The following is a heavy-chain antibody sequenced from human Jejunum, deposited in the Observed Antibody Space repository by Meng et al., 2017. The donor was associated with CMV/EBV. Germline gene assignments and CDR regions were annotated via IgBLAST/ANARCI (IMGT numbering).Heavy chain of an antibody. CDR1: GYSFSTFG. CDR2: INTSAAYP. D-gene: IGHD2-21*01. J-gene: IGHJ4*02. Sequence: SGYSFSTFGISWVREAPGQRVEWMGWINTSAAYPPSSPPFPGLFVFSLDTSVSTAYLQINSLRADDTAVYYCTRGGEVHSAKFDYWGQGTLVTVSS. V-gene: IGHV7-4-1*02. CDR3: TRGGEVHSAKFDY.